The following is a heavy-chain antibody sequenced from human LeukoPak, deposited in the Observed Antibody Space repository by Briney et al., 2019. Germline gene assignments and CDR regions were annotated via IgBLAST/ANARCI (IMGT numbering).Heavy chain of an antibody. Sequence: GGSLRLSCAASGLTFDYYAMHWVRQAPGKGLEWVSLISGDGGSTYYADSVKGRFTISRDNSKNSLYLQMNSLRTEDTALYYCAKDQDDRDGYNYGAFDIWGQGTMVTVSS. D-gene: IGHD5-24*01. CDR1: GLTFDYYA. V-gene: IGHV3-43*02. J-gene: IGHJ3*02. CDR2: ISGDGGST. CDR3: AKDQDDRDGYNYGAFDI.